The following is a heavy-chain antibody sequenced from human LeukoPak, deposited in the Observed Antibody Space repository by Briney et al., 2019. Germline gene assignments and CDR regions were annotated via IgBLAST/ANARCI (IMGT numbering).Heavy chain of an antibody. Sequence: GGSLRLSCAASGFTFSSYSMNWVRQAPGKGLEWVSSISSSSSYIYYADSVKGRFTISRDNAKNSLYLQMNSLRAEDTAVYYCARDQISRDYYYYGMDVWGQGTTVTVSS. D-gene: IGHD6-13*01. CDR1: GFTFSSYS. J-gene: IGHJ6*02. CDR2: ISSSSSYI. V-gene: IGHV3-21*01. CDR3: ARDQISRDYYYYGMDV.